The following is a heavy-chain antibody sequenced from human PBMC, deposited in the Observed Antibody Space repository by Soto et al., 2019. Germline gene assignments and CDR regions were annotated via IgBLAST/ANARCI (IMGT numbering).Heavy chain of an antibody. V-gene: IGHV4-4*07. Sequence: SETLSLTCTVSGGSISSNYWSWIRQSAGKGLEWIGRIYSTGTTNFNPSLKSRLTMSMDMSKNQVSLNLTSVTAADTAVYYCVRDRADFSSTYYHYFSVWGRGTLVTVS. D-gene: IGHD6-13*01. J-gene: IGHJ2*01. CDR3: VRDRADFSSTYYHYFSV. CDR2: IYSTGTT. CDR1: GGSISSNY.